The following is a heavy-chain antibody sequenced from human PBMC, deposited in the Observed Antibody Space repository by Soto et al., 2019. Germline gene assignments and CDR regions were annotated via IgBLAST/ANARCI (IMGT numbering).Heavy chain of an antibody. CDR3: ARTFFYFDIRGHCPFDP. Sequence: RLVQSGPEVKKPGSSVKVSCKISAGTFSSYGINCVRQVPGQGLEWMGATVPIFATTNYAQKFQDRVTISGDESTGTSYSQLRSLTSDDSAMYYCARTFFYFDIRGHCPFDPLGQGTQVTFSA. J-gene: IGHJ5*02. CDR1: AGTFSSYG. CDR2: TVPIFATT. D-gene: IGHD3-22*01. V-gene: IGHV1-69*01.